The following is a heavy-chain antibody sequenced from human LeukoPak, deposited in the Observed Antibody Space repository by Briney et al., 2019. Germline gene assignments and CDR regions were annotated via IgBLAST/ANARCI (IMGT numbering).Heavy chain of an antibody. J-gene: IGHJ4*02. CDR3: AKDGSYYVDY. V-gene: IGHV3-23*01. Sequence: GGSLRPSCAASVCTFSKYNMNWLRQAPGKGLEWVSAVGGTDGRTYYAAFVKGRFTIYRDNSKNTLYLQMYSLGADDTAVYYCAKDGSYYVDYWGQGTLVTVSS. CDR1: VCTFSKYN. CDR2: VGGTDGRT.